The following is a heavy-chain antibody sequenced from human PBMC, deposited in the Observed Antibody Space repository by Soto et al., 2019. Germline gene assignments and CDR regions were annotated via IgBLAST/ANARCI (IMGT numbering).Heavy chain of an antibody. J-gene: IGHJ6*02. CDR2: ISSSGSAV. D-gene: IGHD2-15*01. V-gene: IGHV3-48*03. CDR3: QREGSCFDI. CDR1: VFTFGSYE. Sequence: PGGSLRFSCAASVFTFGSYEMNWVRQGPGKGLEWVAYISSSGSAVYDADSVKGRFTISGDNAEDSLWLQMNSRRAEDTAVYYSQREGSCFDIRGHGTPVTVSS.